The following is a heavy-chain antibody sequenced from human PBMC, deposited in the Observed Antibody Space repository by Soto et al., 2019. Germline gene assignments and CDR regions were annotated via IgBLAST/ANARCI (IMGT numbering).Heavy chain of an antibody. CDR2: LYPGDSDT. CDR3: ARLHSGTARPDY. Sequence: GESLKISCKASGYTYTNYWLGWVRQMPGKGLEWMGILYPGDSDTRYSPSFEGQVTISADKSITTAYLQWSSLRASDTAMYYCARLHSGTARPDYWGQGTQVTV. CDR1: GYTYTNYW. V-gene: IGHV5-51*01. D-gene: IGHD6-19*01. J-gene: IGHJ4*02.